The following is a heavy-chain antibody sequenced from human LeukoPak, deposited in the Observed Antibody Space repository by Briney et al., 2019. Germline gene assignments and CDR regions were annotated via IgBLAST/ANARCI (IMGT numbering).Heavy chain of an antibody. V-gene: IGHV4-34*01. D-gene: IGHD3-3*01. J-gene: IGHJ4*02. CDR2: INHSGST. CDR3: ARGLQYYDFWSGYYFACYFDY. CDR1: GFTFSSYW. Sequence: KSGGSLRLSCAASGFTFSSYWMSWVRQPPGKGLEWIGEINHSGSTNYNPSLKSRVTISVDTSKNQFSLKLSSVTAADTAVYYCARGLQYYDFWSGYYFACYFDYWGQGTLVTVSS.